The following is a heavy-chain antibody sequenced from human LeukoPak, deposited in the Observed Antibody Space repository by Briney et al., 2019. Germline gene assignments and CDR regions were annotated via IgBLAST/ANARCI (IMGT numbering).Heavy chain of an antibody. V-gene: IGHV3-48*03. CDR1: GFTFSSYE. CDR3: ARTSASYYDDYYYYYMDV. Sequence: GXXXRLSCAASGFTFSSYEMNWVRQAPGKGVEWVSYISSTSITIYYPASVTRPFPISRDNANNSLYLQINSLRPDDTAVYYCARTSASYYDDYYYYYMDVWGKGTTVTVSS. CDR2: ISSTSITI. D-gene: IGHD1-26*01. J-gene: IGHJ6*03.